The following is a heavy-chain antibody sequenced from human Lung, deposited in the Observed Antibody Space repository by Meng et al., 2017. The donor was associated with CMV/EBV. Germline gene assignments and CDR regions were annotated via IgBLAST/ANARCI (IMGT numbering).Heavy chain of an antibody. Sequence: GGSLRLSCAASGFTFSTYWMNWVRQAPGKGLEWVANIKQDGSEKYYVGSVEGRFTISRDNAKNSLYLQMNSLRAEDTAVYYCASSFEYWGQGPLVTVSS. CDR3: ASSFEY. CDR1: GFTFSTYW. V-gene: IGHV3-7*01. D-gene: IGHD3-10*01. CDR2: IKQDGSEK. J-gene: IGHJ4*02.